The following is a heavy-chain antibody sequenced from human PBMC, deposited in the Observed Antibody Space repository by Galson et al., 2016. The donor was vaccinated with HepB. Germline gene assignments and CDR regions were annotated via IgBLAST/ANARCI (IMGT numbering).Heavy chain of an antibody. CDR1: GASISAHY. D-gene: IGHD3-16*01. CDR2: IYDSGST. J-gene: IGHJ6*02. V-gene: IGHV4-59*11. CDR3: ARRLGRDVANYHYYSLDV. Sequence: ETLSLTCTVSGASISAHYWSWIRQPPGKGLEWIGYIYDSGSTNYNSSLNSRVPISRDTSKNQFSLKLTSVTAADTAVYYCARRLGRDVANYHYYSLDVWGQGTTVTVSS.